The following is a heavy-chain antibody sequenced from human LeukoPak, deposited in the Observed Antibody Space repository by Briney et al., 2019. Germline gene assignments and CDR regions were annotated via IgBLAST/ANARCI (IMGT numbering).Heavy chain of an antibody. CDR2: ISAYNGNT. Sequence: GASVKVSCKASGYTFTSYGISGVRQAPGQGLEWRGWISAYNGNTNYAQKLQGRVTMTTDTSTSTAYMELRSLRSDDTAVYYCAREDGGIVGATTDNWFDPWGQGTLVTVSS. D-gene: IGHD1-26*01. V-gene: IGHV1-18*01. CDR3: AREDGGIVGATTDNWFDP. J-gene: IGHJ5*02. CDR1: GYTFTSYG.